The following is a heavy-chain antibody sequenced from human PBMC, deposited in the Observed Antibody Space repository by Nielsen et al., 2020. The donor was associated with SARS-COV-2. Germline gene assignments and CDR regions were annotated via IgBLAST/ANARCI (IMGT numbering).Heavy chain of an antibody. CDR1: GFIFNDFS. V-gene: IGHV3-21*01. Sequence: GESLKISCAVSGFIFNDFSMNWVRQAPGKGLEWVASISGDSNYIFYSELVKGRFTMSRDNGKNSLYLQMNTLRSEDTALYYCTRGFYSQSDCWGQGTLVTVSS. CDR2: ISGDSNYI. D-gene: IGHD2-15*01. J-gene: IGHJ4*02. CDR3: TRGFYSQSDC.